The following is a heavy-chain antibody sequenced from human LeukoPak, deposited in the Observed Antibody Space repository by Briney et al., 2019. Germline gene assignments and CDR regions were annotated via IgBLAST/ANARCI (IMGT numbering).Heavy chain of an antibody. CDR3: TTDFRAAGDNY. D-gene: IGHD6-13*01. J-gene: IGHJ4*02. CDR2: IKSKTDGGTT. Sequence: PGGSLRLSCVGSGFTFSSYWMSWVRQAPGKGLEWVGRIKSKTDGGTTDYAAPVKGRFTISRDDSKNTLYLQMNSLKTEDTAVYYCTTDFRAAGDNYWGQGTLVTVSS. CDR1: GFTFSSYW. V-gene: IGHV3-15*01.